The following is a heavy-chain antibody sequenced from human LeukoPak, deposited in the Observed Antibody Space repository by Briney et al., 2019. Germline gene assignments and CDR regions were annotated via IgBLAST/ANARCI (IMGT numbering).Heavy chain of an antibody. Sequence: SVKVSCKASGGTFSSYAISWVRQAPGQGLEWMGRIIPTLGIANYAQKFQGRVTITADKSTSTAYMELSSLRSEDTAVYYCAREGLHYDILTGYMAYWGQGTLVTVSS. D-gene: IGHD3-9*01. J-gene: IGHJ4*02. CDR1: GGTFSSYA. CDR2: IIPTLGIA. V-gene: IGHV1-69*04. CDR3: AREGLHYDILTGYMAY.